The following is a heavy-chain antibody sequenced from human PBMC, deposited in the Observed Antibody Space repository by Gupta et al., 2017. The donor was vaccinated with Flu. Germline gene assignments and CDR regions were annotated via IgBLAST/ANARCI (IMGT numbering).Heavy chain of an antibody. D-gene: IGHD3-10*01. CDR2: ISGGGDGT. Sequence: GFTFSSYVMRWVRQAPGKGLEWGSTISGGGDGTDDADSVKGRFTISGDNWKNTLYLQMNSRRDEDTSVYYCAKGSGYSFDPWGQGTLVTVS. J-gene: IGHJ5*02. CDR3: AKGSGYSFDP. V-gene: IGHV3-23*01. CDR1: GFTFSSYV.